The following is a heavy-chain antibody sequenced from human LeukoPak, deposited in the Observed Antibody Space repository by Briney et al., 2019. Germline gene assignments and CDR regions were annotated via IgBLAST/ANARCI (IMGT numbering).Heavy chain of an antibody. CDR2: INHSGST. Sequence: SETLSLTCTVSGGSISSYYWSWIRQPAGKGLEWIGEINHSGSTNYNPSLKSRVTISADTSKNQFSLKLSSVTAADTAVYYCARRGWIQLWLRYFDYWGQGTLVTVSS. V-gene: IGHV4-34*01. CDR3: ARRGWIQLWLRYFDY. CDR1: GGSISSYY. J-gene: IGHJ4*02. D-gene: IGHD5-18*01.